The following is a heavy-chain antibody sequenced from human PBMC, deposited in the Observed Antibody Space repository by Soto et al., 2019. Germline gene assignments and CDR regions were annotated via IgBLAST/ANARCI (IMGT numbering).Heavy chain of an antibody. V-gene: IGHV4-59*08. Sequence: SETLSLTCTVSGGSISSYYWSWIRQPPGKGLEWIGYIYYSGSTNYNPSLKSRVTISVDTSKNQFSLKLSSVTAADTAVYYCACGITMVRGVNFVYWGQGTLVTVSS. CDR3: ACGITMVRGVNFVY. CDR2: IYYSGST. J-gene: IGHJ4*02. CDR1: GGSISSYY. D-gene: IGHD3-10*01.